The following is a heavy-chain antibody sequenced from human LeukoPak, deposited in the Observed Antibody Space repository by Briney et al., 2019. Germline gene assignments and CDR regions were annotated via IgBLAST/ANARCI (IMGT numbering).Heavy chain of an antibody. CDR3: AELGITMIGGV. J-gene: IGHJ6*04. D-gene: IGHD3-10*02. CDR2: ISSSGSTI. CDR1: GLTFRYYA. V-gene: IGHV3-48*03. Sequence: PGGSLRLSCAASGLTFRYYAMNWVRQAPGKGLEWVSYISSSGSTIYYADSVKGRFTISRDNAKNSLYLQMNSLRAEDTAVYYCAELGITMIGGVWGKGTTVTISS.